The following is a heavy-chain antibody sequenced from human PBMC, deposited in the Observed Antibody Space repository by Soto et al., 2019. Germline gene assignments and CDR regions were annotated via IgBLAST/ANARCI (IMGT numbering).Heavy chain of an antibody. CDR1: GVSLSNYT. CDR3: ARGCVRIVGAGGGFDY. D-gene: IGHD1-26*01. Sequence: XGSLRLSCLASGVSLSNYTMHWIRQAPGKGLEWVAVISYDGINKYYADSVKGRFTISRDNSKNTLYLQMNSLKTEDTSVYFCARGCVRIVGAGGGFDYWGQGNLVTVSS. CDR2: ISYDGINK. J-gene: IGHJ4*02. V-gene: IGHV3-30*03.